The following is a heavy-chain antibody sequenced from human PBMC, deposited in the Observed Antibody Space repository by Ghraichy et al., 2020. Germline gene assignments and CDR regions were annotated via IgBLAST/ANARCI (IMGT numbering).Heavy chain of an antibody. CDR1: GYTFSKYA. CDR2: INAGNGDT. J-gene: IGHJ4*02. D-gene: IGHD3-10*01. CDR3: AGHPPSGYASGSSEFAS. Sequence: ASVKVSCKTSGYTFSKYAIHWVRQAPGQRLEWMGWINAGNGDTAYAQTFRDRITITRDTSASTFYMEVNSLRSGDTTVYYCAGHPPSGYASGSSEFASWGQGTLVTVSS. V-gene: IGHV1-3*01.